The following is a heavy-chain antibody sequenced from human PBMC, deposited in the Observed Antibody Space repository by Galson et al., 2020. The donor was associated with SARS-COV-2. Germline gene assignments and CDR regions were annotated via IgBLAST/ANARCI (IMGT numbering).Heavy chain of an antibody. CDR1: GFAMSNSA. D-gene: IGHD6-13*01. CDR2: ISYDGTTK. J-gene: IGHJ4*02. Sequence: QLGEFLKISCAASGFAMSNSAMHWVRQAPDKGLEWVAIISYDGTTKYNPDSVKGRFTISRDISKNTLYLQMNSLRPEDTAVYYWARETDDQTSSWYDYWGQGARVSVSS. V-gene: IGHV3-30*04. CDR3: ARETDDQTSSWYDY.